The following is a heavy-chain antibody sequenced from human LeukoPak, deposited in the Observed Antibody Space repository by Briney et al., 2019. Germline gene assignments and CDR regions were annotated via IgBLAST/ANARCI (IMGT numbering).Heavy chain of an antibody. D-gene: IGHD3-22*01. CDR2: ISAYNGNT. CDR3: ARERGITMIVAAFDY. J-gene: IGHJ4*02. V-gene: IGHV1-18*01. Sequence: GASVKVSCKASGYTFTSYGISWVRQAPGQGLEWMGWISAYNGNTNYAQKLQGRVTMTTDTSTSTAYMELRSLRSDDTAVYYCARERGITMIVAAFDYWGQGTLVTVSS. CDR1: GYTFTSYG.